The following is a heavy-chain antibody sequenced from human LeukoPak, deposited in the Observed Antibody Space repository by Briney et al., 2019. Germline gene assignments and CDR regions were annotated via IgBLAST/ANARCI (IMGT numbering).Heavy chain of an antibody. D-gene: IGHD1-14*01. CDR1: GFIFNNYG. CDR3: AKAGIPPNWFDP. CDR2: ISNDGGGT. Sequence: GGSLRLSCAASGFIFNNYGLIWVRQAPGKGLEWVSAISNDGGGTNYADSVKGRFTISRDNSKNTLYLQMNSLRAEDTAVYYCAKAGIPPNWFDPWGQGTLVTVSS. V-gene: IGHV3-23*01. J-gene: IGHJ5*02.